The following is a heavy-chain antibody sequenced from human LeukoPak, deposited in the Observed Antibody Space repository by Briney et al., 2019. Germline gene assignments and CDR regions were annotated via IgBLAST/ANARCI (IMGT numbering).Heavy chain of an antibody. J-gene: IGHJ4*02. CDR1: GGSISSGDYY. CDR2: IYYSGST. CDR3: ARGHDYGDYFDY. D-gene: IGHD4-17*01. Sequence: SETLSLTCTVSGGSISSGDYYWSWIRQPPGKGLEWIGYIYYSGSTYYNPSLKSRVSIFVDTSKNQFSLKLSSVTAADTAVYYCARGHDYGDYFDYWGQGTLVTVSS. V-gene: IGHV4-30-4*02.